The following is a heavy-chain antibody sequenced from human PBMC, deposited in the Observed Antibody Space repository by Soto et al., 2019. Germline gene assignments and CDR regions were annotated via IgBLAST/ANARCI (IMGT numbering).Heavy chain of an antibody. D-gene: IGHD6-19*01. V-gene: IGHV3-53*01. J-gene: IGHJ6*02. CDR1: GFTVSSNY. CDR2: IDSGGST. CDR3: AREGSSGYYYYYAMDV. Sequence: GGSLRLSCAASGFTVSSNYMSWVRQAPGKGLEWVSVIDSGGSTYYADSVKGRFTISRDNSKNTLYLQMNSLRAEDTAVYYCAREGSSGYYYYYAMDVWGQGTTVTVSS.